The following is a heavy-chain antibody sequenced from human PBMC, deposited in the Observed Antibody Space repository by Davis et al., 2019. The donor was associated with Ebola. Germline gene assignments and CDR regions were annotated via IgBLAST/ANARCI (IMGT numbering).Heavy chain of an antibody. V-gene: IGHV5-51*01. J-gene: IGHJ6*02. Sequence: GESLKISCKASGYTFTTYWIGWVRQMPGKGLEWMGIIFPGDSDTRYSPSFQGQVTISADKSISTAYLQWSSLKASDTAMYYCARGYDFWSGNNYYYGMDVWGQGTTVTVSS. CDR1: GYTFTTYW. CDR3: ARGYDFWSGNNYYYGMDV. D-gene: IGHD3-3*01. CDR2: IFPGDSDT.